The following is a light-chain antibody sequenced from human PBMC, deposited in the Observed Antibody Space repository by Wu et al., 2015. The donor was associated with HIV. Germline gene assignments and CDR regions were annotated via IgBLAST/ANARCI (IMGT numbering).Light chain of an antibody. V-gene: IGKV3-15*01. CDR3: QQYNKRPPWT. J-gene: IGKJ1*01. CDR2: GAS. CDR1: QSVRRD. Sequence: EIVMTQSPATLSVSPGESTTLSCRASQSVRRDLAWYQQKPGQAPRLLIYGASTRATGIPARFSGSGSGTEFTLTISSMQSEDSAVYYCQQYNKRPPWTFAKGQGGNQT.